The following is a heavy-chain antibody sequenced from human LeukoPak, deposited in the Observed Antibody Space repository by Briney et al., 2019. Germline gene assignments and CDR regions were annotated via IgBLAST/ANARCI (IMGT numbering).Heavy chain of an antibody. V-gene: IGHV1-3*01. D-gene: IGHD2/OR15-2a*01. Sequence: ASVKVSCKASGYTFTSYAMHWVRQAPGQRLEWMGWINAGNGNTKYSQKFQGRVTITRDTSASTAYMELSSLRSEDTAVYYCARDMVGATERIWYYYYGMDVWGQGTTVTVSS. CDR2: INAGNGNT. J-gene: IGHJ6*02. CDR1: GYTFTSYA. CDR3: ARDMVGATERIWYYYYGMDV.